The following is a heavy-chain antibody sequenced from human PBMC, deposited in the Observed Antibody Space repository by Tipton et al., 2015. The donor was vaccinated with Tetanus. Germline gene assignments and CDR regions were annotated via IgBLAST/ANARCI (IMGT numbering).Heavy chain of an antibody. CDR2: IDSDDDK. CDR1: GFSLSTSGMC. CDR3: ARISVAVAGGSYYYGMDV. Sequence: LVKPTQTLTLTCTFSGFSLSTSGMCVSWIRQPPGKALEWLALIDSDDDKYYSTSLKTRLTISKDTSKNQVVLTMTNMDPVDTATYYCARISVAVAGGSYYYGMDVWGQGTTVTVSS. V-gene: IGHV2-70*01. D-gene: IGHD6-19*01. J-gene: IGHJ6*02.